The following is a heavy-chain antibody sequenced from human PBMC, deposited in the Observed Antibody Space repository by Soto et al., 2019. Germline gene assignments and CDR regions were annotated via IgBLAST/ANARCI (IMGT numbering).Heavy chain of an antibody. D-gene: IGHD6-19*01. V-gene: IGHV1-3*01. Sequence: QVQLVQSGAEVKKPGASVKVSCKASGYTFTRYAMHWVRQAPGQRPEWMGWINAGNGNTKYSQKFQGRVTITTDTSASAAYMELSSLRSEDTAVYYCARDGAVAGDSNFDYCGQGTLVTVSS. CDR2: INAGNGNT. CDR3: ARDGAVAGDSNFDY. J-gene: IGHJ4*02. CDR1: GYTFTRYA.